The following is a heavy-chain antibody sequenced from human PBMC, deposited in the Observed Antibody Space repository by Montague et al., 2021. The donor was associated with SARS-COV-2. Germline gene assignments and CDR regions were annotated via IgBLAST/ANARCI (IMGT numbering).Heavy chain of an antibody. CDR2: IYYSGSS. CDR3: AREISGPDAFDY. Sequence: SETLSLTCTVSGDSISSNYWNWIRQPPARGMEWIGYIYYSGSSNYNHSLESRITLSAATSKNHYALKLRSVTAAATAAYYCAREISGPDAFDYWGQGTLVTVSS. CDR1: GDSISSNY. V-gene: IGHV4-59*01. J-gene: IGHJ4*02. D-gene: IGHD3-10*01.